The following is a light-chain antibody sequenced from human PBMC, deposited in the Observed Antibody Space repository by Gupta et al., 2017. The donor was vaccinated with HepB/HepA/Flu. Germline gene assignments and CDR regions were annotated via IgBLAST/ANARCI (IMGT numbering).Light chain of an antibody. CDR2: LGS. CDR3: MQALQTPIT. J-gene: IGKJ5*01. Sequence: DIVMTQSPLSLPVTPGEPASISCRSSQSLLYSNGYNYLDWYLQKPRQSPQLLIYLGSNRASGVPDRFSGSGSGTDFTLKISRVEAEDVGVYYCMQALQTPITFGQGTRLEIK. CDR1: QSLLYSNGYNY. V-gene: IGKV2-28*01.